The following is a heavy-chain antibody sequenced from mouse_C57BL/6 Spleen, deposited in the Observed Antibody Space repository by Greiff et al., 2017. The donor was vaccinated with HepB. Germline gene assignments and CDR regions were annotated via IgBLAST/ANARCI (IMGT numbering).Heavy chain of an antibody. J-gene: IGHJ4*01. Sequence: EVNVVESGGGLVQSGRSLRLSCATSGFTFSDFYIEWVRQAPGKGLEWIAASRNKANDYTTEYSASVKGRFIVSRDTSQSILYLQMNALRAEDTAIYYCARDAPYYYGRSMDYWGQGTSVTVSS. CDR3: ARDAPYYYGRSMDY. V-gene: IGHV7-1*01. D-gene: IGHD1-1*01. CDR1: GFTFSDFY. CDR2: SRNKANDYTT.